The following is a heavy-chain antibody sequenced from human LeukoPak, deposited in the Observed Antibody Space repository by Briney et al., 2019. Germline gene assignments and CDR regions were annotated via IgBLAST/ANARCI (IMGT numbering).Heavy chain of an antibody. V-gene: IGHV3-74*01. D-gene: IGHD2-8*01. CDR2: ISSDGSST. J-gene: IGHJ4*02. Sequence: PGGSLRLSCAASGFTFSSYWMHWVRQAPGKGLVWVSRISSDGSSTSYADSVKGRFTISRDNAKNTLYLQMNSLRAEDTAVYYCARPPDCTNGVCYYSYFDYWGQGTLVTVSS. CDR3: ARPPDCTNGVCYYSYFDY. CDR1: GFTFSSYW.